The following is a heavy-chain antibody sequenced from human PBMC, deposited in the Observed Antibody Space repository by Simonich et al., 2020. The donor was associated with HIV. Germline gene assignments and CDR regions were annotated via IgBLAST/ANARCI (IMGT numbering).Heavy chain of an antibody. V-gene: IGHV2-5*02. Sequence: QITLKESGPTLVKPTQTLTLTCTFSGFSLSTRGVGVGGIRQPPGKALEWLALIYWDDDKRYSPSLKSRLIISKDTSKNQVVLTMTNMDPVDTATYYCTHWRITGNFDVWGPGTMVTVSS. J-gene: IGHJ3*01. CDR2: IYWDDDK. CDR1: GFSLSTRGVG. D-gene: IGHD2-8*02. CDR3: THWRITGNFDV.